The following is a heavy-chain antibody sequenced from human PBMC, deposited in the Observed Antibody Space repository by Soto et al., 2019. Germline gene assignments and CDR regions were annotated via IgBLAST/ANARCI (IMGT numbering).Heavy chain of an antibody. Sequence: GASVEVCSEACGGGFRSSSSSWVRHSPGKGLEWMGGIIPIFGTANYAQKFQGRVTITADESTSTAYMELSSLRSEDTAVYYCARVPYNWNEDIWGQGTMVTVSS. J-gene: IGHJ3*02. CDR2: IIPIFGTA. D-gene: IGHD1-20*01. CDR1: GGGFRSSS. CDR3: ARVPYNWNEDI. V-gene: IGHV1-69*13.